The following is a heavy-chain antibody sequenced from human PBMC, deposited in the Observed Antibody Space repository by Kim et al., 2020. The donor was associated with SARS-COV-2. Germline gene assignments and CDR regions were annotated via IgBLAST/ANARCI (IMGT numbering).Heavy chain of an antibody. D-gene: IGHD6-13*01. Sequence: ADTTTYADSVKGRFTVSRDNSKNTLYLQMSSLRAEDTAIYYCANPRQPDYWGQGTLVTVSS. CDR2: ADTT. CDR3: ANPRQPDY. J-gene: IGHJ4*02. V-gene: IGHV3-23*01.